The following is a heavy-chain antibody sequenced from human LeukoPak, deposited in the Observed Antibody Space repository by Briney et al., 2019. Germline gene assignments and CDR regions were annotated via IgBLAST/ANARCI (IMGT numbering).Heavy chain of an antibody. CDR2: IYTSVST. D-gene: IGHD5-18*01. J-gene: IGHJ6*03. V-gene: IGHV4-4*07. CDR3: ARGLSLQLWYSMDV. CDR1: GGSISSYY. Sequence: SETLSLTCTVFGGSISSYYWSWIRQPAGKGLEWIGRIYTSVSTNYNPSLKSRVTMPVDTSKNQFSLKLSSVTAVDKAVYYCARGLSLQLWYSMDVWGKGTTVNVSS.